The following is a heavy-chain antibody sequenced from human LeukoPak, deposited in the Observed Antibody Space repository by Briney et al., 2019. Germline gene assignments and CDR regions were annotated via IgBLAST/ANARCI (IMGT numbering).Heavy chain of an antibody. Sequence: GGSLRLSCAASGFTFSSFAMHWVRQAPGKGLEWVTVISYDGSNQYYADSVKGRFTISRDNSKNTLYLQMNSLRAEDTAVYYCVKDKYSRSWYPFDYWGQATLVTVSS. CDR1: GFTFSSFA. CDR3: VKDKYSRSWYPFDY. D-gene: IGHD6-13*01. CDR2: ISYDGSNQ. V-gene: IGHV3-30*18. J-gene: IGHJ4*02.